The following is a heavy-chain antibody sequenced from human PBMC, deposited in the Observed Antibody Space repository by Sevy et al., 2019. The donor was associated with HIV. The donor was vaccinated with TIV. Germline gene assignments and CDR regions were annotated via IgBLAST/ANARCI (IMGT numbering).Heavy chain of an antibody. J-gene: IGHJ5*01. CDR3: ARVWNSDYYDSSGPNWFDS. Sequence: ASVKVSCKASGYTFTGYSMHWVRQAPGQGLEWMGWMNPNSGGTNYAQKFEGRVTMTRDTSISTGYMELSRLRFGDTAVYYCARVWNSDYYDSSGPNWFDSWGQGTLVTVSS. D-gene: IGHD3-22*01. CDR1: GYTFTGYS. V-gene: IGHV1-2*02. CDR2: MNPNSGGT.